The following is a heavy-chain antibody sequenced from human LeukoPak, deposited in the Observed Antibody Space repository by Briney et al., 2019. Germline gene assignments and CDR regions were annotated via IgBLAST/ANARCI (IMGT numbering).Heavy chain of an antibody. CDR2: IYYSGST. D-gene: IGHD3-22*01. CDR3: ARDELNYYDSSGYQRTYAFDI. V-gene: IGHV4-31*03. CDR1: GGSISSGGYY. Sequence: SETLSLTCTVSGGSISSGGYYWSWIRQHPGKGLEWIGYIYYSGSTYYNPSLKSRVTTSVDTSKNQFSLKLSSVTAADTAVYYCARDELNYYDSSGYQRTYAFDIWGQGTMVTVSS. J-gene: IGHJ3*02.